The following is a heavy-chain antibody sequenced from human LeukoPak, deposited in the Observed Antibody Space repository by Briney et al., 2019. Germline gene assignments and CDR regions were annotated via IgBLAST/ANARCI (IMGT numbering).Heavy chain of an antibody. CDR1: GFTFSAYT. D-gene: IGHD6-13*01. V-gene: IGHV3-48*01. J-gene: IGHJ4*02. CDR3: ARDVRRAAAGTMNY. Sequence: GGSLRLSCSASGFTFSAYTMNWVRQAPGQGLEWVSYISSGSSSVYYADSVKGRFTISRDDSKNTLYLQMNSLRAEDTAVYFCARDVRRAAAGTMNYWGQGTLVTVSS. CDR2: ISSGSSSV.